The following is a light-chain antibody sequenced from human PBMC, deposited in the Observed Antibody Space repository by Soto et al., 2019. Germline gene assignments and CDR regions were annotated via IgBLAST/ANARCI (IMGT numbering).Light chain of an antibody. Sequence: EIVMTQSPATLSVSPGERATLSCRASQSVSSSLAWYQQKVGQAPRLLIYGASTRATGIPARFSGSGSGTEFTLTIGSLQYEDFAVYFCQHYNNWPPITFGQGTRLEI. CDR2: GAS. CDR1: QSVSSS. V-gene: IGKV3-15*01. J-gene: IGKJ5*01. CDR3: QHYNNWPPIT.